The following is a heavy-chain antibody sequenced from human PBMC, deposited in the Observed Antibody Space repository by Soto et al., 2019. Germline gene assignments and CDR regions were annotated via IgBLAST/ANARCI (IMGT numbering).Heavy chain of an antibody. CDR1: GFTFSDHY. CDR2: SSNSGSFT. Sequence: GGSLRLSCAASGFTFSDHYMSWIRQAPGKGLEWIGYSSNSGSFTRYADSVKGRFSISRDNAKNSLYLQINSLRGDDTAIYYCVRSGDNYNLLDYWGQGTPVTVAS. CDR3: VRSGDNYNLLDY. V-gene: IGHV3-11*06. J-gene: IGHJ4*02. D-gene: IGHD1-1*01.